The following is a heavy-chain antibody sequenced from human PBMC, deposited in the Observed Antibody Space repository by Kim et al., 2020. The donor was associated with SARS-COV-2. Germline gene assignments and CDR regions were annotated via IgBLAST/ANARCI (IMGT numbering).Heavy chain of an antibody. CDR1: GFTFSSYS. CDR2: ISSSSSYI. J-gene: IGHJ6*02. Sequence: GGSLRLSCAASGFTFSSYSMNWVRQAPGKGLEWVSSISSSSSYIYYADSVKGRFTISRDNAKNSLYLQMNSLRAEDTAVYYCARLVVLAPDTAMVLVLNYGMDVWGQGTTVTVSS. D-gene: IGHD5-18*01. CDR3: ARLVVLAPDTAMVLVLNYGMDV. V-gene: IGHV3-21*01.